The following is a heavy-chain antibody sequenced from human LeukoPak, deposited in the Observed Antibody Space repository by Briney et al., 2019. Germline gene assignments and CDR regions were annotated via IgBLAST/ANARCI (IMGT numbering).Heavy chain of an antibody. CDR2: ISSGGNT. CDR3: AREVSGYYIDY. J-gene: IGHJ4*02. D-gene: IGHD3-22*01. Sequence: GGSLRLSCAASGFIVSSNYMSWVRQAPGKGLEWVSVISSGGNTYYADSVKGRFTISRDISKNTLYLQMNGLRAEDTAVYYCAREVSGYYIDYWGQGTLVTVSS. V-gene: IGHV3-53*01. CDR1: GFIVSSNY.